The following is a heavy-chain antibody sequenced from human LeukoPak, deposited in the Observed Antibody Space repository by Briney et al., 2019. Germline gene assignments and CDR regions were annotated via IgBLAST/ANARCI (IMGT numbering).Heavy chain of an antibody. D-gene: IGHD3-9*01. Sequence: SETLSLTCAVYGGSFSGYYWSWIRQPPGKGLEWIGEINHSGSTNYNPSLKSRVTISVDTSKNQFSLKLSSVTAADTAVYYCARVLQYFDWFMDVWGQGTTVTVSS. CDR3: ARVLQYFDWFMDV. V-gene: IGHV4-34*01. CDR2: INHSGST. CDR1: GGSFSGYY. J-gene: IGHJ6*02.